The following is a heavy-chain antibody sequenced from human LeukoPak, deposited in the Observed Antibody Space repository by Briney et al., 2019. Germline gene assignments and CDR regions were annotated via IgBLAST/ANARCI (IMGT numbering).Heavy chain of an antibody. D-gene: IGHD4-17*01. Sequence: PEASVNVSCKASGYTSTGYYMHWVRQAPGQGLEWMGWINPNSGGTNYAQKFRGWVTMTRDTSISTAYMELSRLRSDDTAVYYCARDYGDYYYGMDVWGQGTTVTVSS. CDR1: GYTSTGYY. CDR2: INPNSGGT. J-gene: IGHJ6*02. V-gene: IGHV1-2*04. CDR3: ARDYGDYYYGMDV.